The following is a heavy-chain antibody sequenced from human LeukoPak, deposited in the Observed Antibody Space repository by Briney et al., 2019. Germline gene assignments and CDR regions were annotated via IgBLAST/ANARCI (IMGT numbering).Heavy chain of an antibody. V-gene: IGHV3-21*04. J-gene: IGHJ4*02. CDR1: GFTFSSYS. CDR2: ISSSSSYI. Sequence: PGGSLRLSCAASGFTFSSYSMNWVRQAPGKGPEWVSSISSSSSYIYYADSVKGRFTISRDNAKNSLYLQMNSLRAEDTAVYYCARGPIAVADYWGQGTLVTVSS. D-gene: IGHD6-19*01. CDR3: ARGPIAVADY.